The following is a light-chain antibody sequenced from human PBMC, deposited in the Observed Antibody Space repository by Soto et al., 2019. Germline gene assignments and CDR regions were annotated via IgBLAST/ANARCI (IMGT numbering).Light chain of an antibody. J-gene: IGKJ4*01. CDR3: QQYNDWPLT. CDR1: QSLGSN. V-gene: IGKV3-15*01. CDR2: GES. Sequence: EIVMTQSPATLSVSPGARVTLSCRASQSLGSNLAWYQQKPGQTPRLLIYGESTRATGIPDRFTCSGSGTEFTLTICSLQSEDFAVYYCQQYNDWPLTIGGGTKVEIK.